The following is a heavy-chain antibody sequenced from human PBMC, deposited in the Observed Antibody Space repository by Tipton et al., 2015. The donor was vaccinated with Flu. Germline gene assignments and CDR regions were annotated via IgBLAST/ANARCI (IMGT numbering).Heavy chain of an antibody. V-gene: IGHV6-1*01. CDR1: GDSVSSNSAA. CDR2: TYYRSKWYN. Sequence: TLSLTCAISGDSVSSNSAAWNWIRQSPSRGLEWLGRTYYRSKWYNDYAVSVKSRITINPDTSKNQFSLQLNSVTPEDTAVYYCARDSTLPGIAVAGNFDYWGQGTLVTVSS. CDR3: ARDSTLPGIAVAGNFDY. D-gene: IGHD6-19*01. J-gene: IGHJ4*02.